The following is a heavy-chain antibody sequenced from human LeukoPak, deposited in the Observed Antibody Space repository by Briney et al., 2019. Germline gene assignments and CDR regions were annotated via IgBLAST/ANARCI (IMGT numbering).Heavy chain of an antibody. V-gene: IGHV1-46*01. J-gene: IGHJ4*02. CDR3: AKVVGASNGYFDY. Sequence: ASVKVSCNASRYTFTNYYIHWVRQAPGQGLEWMGIINPSIGTTSYAQKFQGRVTMTRDTSTSTVYMELSSLTSEGTAVYYCAKVVGASNGYFDYWGQGTLVTVSS. CDR1: RYTFTNYY. CDR2: INPSIGTT. D-gene: IGHD1-26*01.